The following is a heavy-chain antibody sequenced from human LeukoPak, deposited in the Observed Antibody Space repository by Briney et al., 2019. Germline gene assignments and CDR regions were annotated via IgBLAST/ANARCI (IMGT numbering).Heavy chain of an antibody. CDR3: ARLCSGGSCSSYFDY. CDR1: GDSISSGNW. V-gene: IGHV4-4*02. CDR2: IYHTGDT. Sequence: SETLSLTCAVSGDSISSGNWWSLVRQPPGKGLEWIGEIYHTGDTNYNPSLKSRVTISVDKSKNQFSLKLNSVTAADTAVYYCARLCSGGSCSSYFDYWGQGTLVTVSS. J-gene: IGHJ4*02. D-gene: IGHD2-15*01.